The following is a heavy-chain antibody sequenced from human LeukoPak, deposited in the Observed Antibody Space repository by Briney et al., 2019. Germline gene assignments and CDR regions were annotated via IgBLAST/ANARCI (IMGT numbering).Heavy chain of an antibody. Sequence: PGGSLRLYCAASGFTFSTYEMNWVRQAPGKGLEWGSYISSSGTTIYYAERRFTISRDNAKNSLYLLMNNLRAEDTAIYYCARGYCSGGSCYGGDYWGQGTLVTVSS. CDR3: ARGYCSGGSCYGGDY. V-gene: IGHV3-48*03. CDR2: ISSSGTTI. CDR1: GFTFSTYE. J-gene: IGHJ4*02. D-gene: IGHD2-15*01.